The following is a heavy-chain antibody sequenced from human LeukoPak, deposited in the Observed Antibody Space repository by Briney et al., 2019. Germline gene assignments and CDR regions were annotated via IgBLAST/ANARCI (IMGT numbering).Heavy chain of an antibody. CDR1: GFTFSSYS. V-gene: IGHV3-21*01. Sequence: GGSLRLSCAASGFTFSSYSMNWVRQAPGKGLEWVSSISSSSSYIYYADSVKGRFTISRDNAKNSLYLQMNSLRAEDTAVYYCETYYYDRSGYGDFDYWGQGTLVTVSS. D-gene: IGHD3-22*01. J-gene: IGHJ4*02. CDR2: ISSSSSYI. CDR3: ETYYYDRSGYGDFDY.